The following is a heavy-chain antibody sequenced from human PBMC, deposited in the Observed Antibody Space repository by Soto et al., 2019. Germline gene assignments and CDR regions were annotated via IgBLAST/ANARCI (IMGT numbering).Heavy chain of an antibody. J-gene: IGHJ4*02. D-gene: IGHD1-26*01. CDR1: GNTFSYRY. CDR3: ASGGAGSGPFTWELPDH. V-gene: IGHV1-45*02. Sequence: QMQLAQSGAEVKKTGSSVTVSCKALGNTFSYRYLHWVRQAPGQALEWMGWITPFSGDVHYAQKFQERVTLTRDRSVNTGYMRMTSLRAEDTAIYFCASGGAGSGPFTWELPDHWGQGTLVTVSS. CDR2: ITPFSGDV.